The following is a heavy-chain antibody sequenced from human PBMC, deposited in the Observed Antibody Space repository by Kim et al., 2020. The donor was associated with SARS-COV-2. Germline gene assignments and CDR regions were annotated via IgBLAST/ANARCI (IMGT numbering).Heavy chain of an antibody. D-gene: IGHD3-3*01. CDR2: INHSGST. Sequence: SETLSLTCAVYGGSFSGYYWSWIRQPPGKGLEWIGEINHSGSTNYNPSLKSRVTISVDTSKNQFSMKLSSVTAADTAVYYCARGGLRFLDRSRRSFDPWGQGTLVSVSS. CDR3: ARGGLRFLDRSRRSFDP. CDR1: GGSFSGYY. V-gene: IGHV4-34*01. J-gene: IGHJ5*02.